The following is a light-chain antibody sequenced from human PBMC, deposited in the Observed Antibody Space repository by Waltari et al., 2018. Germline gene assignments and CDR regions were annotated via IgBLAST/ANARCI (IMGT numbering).Light chain of an antibody. CDR2: WAS. V-gene: IGKV4-1*01. CDR1: QSVLYSSNNKNY. Sequence: DIVMTQSPDSLAVSLGERATINCKSSQSVLYSSNNKNYLAWYQQKPGQPPMLLIYWASTRESGVPDRFSGSGSGTDFTLTISSLQAEDVVVYYCQQYYSIPITFGPGTKVDIK. J-gene: IGKJ3*01. CDR3: QQYYSIPIT.